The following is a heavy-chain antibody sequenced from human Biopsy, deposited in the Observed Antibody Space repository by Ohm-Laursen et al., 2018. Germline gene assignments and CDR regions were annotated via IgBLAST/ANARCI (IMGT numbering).Heavy chain of an antibody. CDR1: GFTLSGYS. Sequence: GSRRPSCAASGFTLSGYSMNCVRQAPGKGLERVSSISACSSYIYYADSVKGRFTVSKENGKNSTYLHMNSLRAEDTAVYYCATEVVPAGIGGHWLDPWGQGTLVTVSS. CDR3: ATEVVPAGIGGHWLDP. CDR2: ISACSSYI. D-gene: IGHD2-2*01. J-gene: IGHJ5*02. V-gene: IGHV3-21*01.